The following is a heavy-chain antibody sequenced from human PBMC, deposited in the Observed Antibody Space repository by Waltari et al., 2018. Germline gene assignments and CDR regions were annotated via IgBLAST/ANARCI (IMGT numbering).Heavy chain of an antibody. D-gene: IGHD1-7*01. CDR2: IYHGDYDT. CDR3: ARLLELLRDNWFDP. J-gene: IGHJ5*02. CDR1: GYSFTSYW. Sequence: EVQLVQSGAEVKKPGESLKISCKGSGYSFTSYWIGWVRQMPGKGLKWMGIIYHGDYDTRYSPSFQGQGTISADKSISTAYLQWSSLKASDTAMYYCARLLELLRDNWFDPWGQGTLVTVSS. V-gene: IGHV5-51*01.